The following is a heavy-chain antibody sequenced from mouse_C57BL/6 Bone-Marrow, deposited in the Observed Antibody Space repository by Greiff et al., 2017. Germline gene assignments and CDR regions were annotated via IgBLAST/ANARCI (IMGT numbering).Heavy chain of an antibody. V-gene: IGHV1-69*01. CDR3: ARRGWYFDY. J-gene: IGHJ2*01. D-gene: IGHD3-3*01. CDR2: IDPSDSYT. CDR1: GYTFTSYW. Sequence: VQLQQSGAELVMPGASVKLSCKASGYTFTSYWMHWVKQRPGQGLEWIGEIDPSDSYTNYNQTFKGKSTLTVDKSSSTAYMQLSSLTSEDSAVYYCARRGWYFDYWGQGTTLTVSS.